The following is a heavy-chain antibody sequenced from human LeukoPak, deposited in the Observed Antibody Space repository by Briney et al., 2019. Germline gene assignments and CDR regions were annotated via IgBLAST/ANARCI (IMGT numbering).Heavy chain of an antibody. J-gene: IGHJ1*01. D-gene: IGHD3-10*01. CDR2: IRYDGSNK. CDR3: AKDRGSGSYVFQYFQH. V-gene: IGHV3-30*02. Sequence: PGGSLRLSCAASGFTFSSYGMHWVRQAPGKGLEWVAFIRYDGSNKYYADSVKGRFTISRDNSKNTLYLQMNSLRAEDTAVYYCAKDRGSGSYVFQYFQHWGQGTLVTVSS. CDR1: GFTFSSYG.